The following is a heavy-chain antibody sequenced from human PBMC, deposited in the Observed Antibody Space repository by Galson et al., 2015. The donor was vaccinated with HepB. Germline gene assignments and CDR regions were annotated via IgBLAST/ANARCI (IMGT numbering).Heavy chain of an antibody. V-gene: IGHV4-59*08. J-gene: IGHJ4*02. CDR2: IYYSGST. D-gene: IGHD6-19*01. Sequence: ETLSLTCTVSGGSISSYYWSWIRQPPGKGLEWIGYIYYSGSTNYNPSLKSRVTISVDTSKDQFSLKLSSVTAADTAVYYCARHLGYSSGWLSYFDYWGQGTLVTVSS. CDR3: ARHLGYSSGWLSYFDY. CDR1: GGSISSYY.